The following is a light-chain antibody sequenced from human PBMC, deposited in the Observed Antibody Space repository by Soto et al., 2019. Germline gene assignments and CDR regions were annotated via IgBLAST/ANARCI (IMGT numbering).Light chain of an antibody. CDR2: GAS. Sequence: EIVLTQSAATLSLSPGERATLSCRASQTVGGRYLAWFQQKPGQTPRVLIYGASTRAAGVPDRFSGSGSGTDFFLTINRLEPEDFAVYYCLQYVSPPWTFGQGTKVEV. CDR3: LQYVSPPWT. CDR1: QTVGGRY. V-gene: IGKV3-20*01. J-gene: IGKJ1*01.